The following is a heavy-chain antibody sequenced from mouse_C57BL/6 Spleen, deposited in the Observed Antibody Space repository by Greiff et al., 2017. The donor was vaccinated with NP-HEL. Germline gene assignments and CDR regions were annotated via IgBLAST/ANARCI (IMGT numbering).Heavy chain of an antibody. J-gene: IGHJ2*01. CDR2: IYPGDGDT. D-gene: IGHD2-1*01. Sequence: QVQLKESGAELVKPGASVKISCKASGYAFSSYWMNWVKQRPGKGLEWIGQIYPGDGDTNYNGKFKGKATLTADKSSSTAYMQLSSLTSEDSAVYFCARKDGKGRSFDYWGQGTTLTVSS. CDR3: ARKDGKGRSFDY. V-gene: IGHV1-80*01. CDR1: GYAFSSYW.